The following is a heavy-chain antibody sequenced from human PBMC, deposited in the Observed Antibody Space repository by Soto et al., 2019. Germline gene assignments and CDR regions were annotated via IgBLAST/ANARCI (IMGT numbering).Heavy chain of an antibody. J-gene: IGHJ5*02. D-gene: IGHD3-22*01. V-gene: IGHV4-30-2*01. CDR2: IYHSGST. CDR1: GGSISSGGYS. CDR3: ASFTGVVIPAGWFDT. Sequence: SETLSLTCAVSGGSISSGGYSWSWIRQPPGKGLEWIGYIYHSGSTYYNPSLKSRVTISVDRSKNQFSLKLSSVTAADTAVYYCASFTGVVIPAGWFDTWGQGTLVTVSS.